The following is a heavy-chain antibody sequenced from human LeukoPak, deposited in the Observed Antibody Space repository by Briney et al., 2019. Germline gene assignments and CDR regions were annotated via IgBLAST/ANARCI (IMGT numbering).Heavy chain of an antibody. J-gene: IGHJ3*02. CDR1: GFTFSSYW. D-gene: IGHD3-16*02. V-gene: IGHV3-23*01. CDR2: ISGSGGST. CDR3: ARSFPNAFDI. Sequence: GGSLRLSCAASGFTFSSYWMHWVRQAPGKGLEWVSAISGSGGSTYYADSVKGRFTISRDNSKNTLYLQMNSLRAEDTAVYYCARSFPNAFDIWGQGTMVTVSS.